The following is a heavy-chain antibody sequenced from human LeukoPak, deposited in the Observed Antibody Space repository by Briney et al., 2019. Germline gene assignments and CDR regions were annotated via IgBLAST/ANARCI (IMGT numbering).Heavy chain of an antibody. J-gene: IGHJ4*02. CDR3: AKAFSTWSLFFDS. V-gene: IGHV3-23*01. D-gene: IGHD3-3*02. CDR2: ISATGANT. Sequence: PGGSLRLSCAASGFAFNNYAMSWVRQAPGKGLEWVSGISATGANTYYADSVRGRFTLSRDNSNSALYLQMNSLRAEDTAVYYCAKAFSTWSLFFDSWGQGALVTVSS. CDR1: GFAFNNYA.